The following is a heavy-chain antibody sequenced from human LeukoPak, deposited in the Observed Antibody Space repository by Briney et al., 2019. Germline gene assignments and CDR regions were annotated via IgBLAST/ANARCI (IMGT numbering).Heavy chain of an antibody. J-gene: IGHJ4*02. CDR2: INHSGGT. D-gene: IGHD3-22*01. CDR1: GGSFSGYY. V-gene: IGHV4-34*01. Sequence: SETLSLTCAVYGGSFSGYYWSWIRQPPGKGLEWIGEINHSGGTNYNPSLKSRVTISVDTSKNQFSLKLSSVTAADTAVYYCARGYLSAYYYDSSGYLNYWDQGTLVTVSS. CDR3: ARGYLSAYYYDSSGYLNY.